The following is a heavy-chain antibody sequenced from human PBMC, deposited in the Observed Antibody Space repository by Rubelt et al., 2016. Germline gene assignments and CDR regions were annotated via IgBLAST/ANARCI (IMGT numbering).Heavy chain of an antibody. V-gene: IGHV5-51*07. CDR3: SRLMGYSTIDY. CDR1: GYRFTNYW. CDR2: IHPGDSAT. Sequence: EVQLVQSGAEVKKPGECLKVSCKGSGYRFTNYWIGWVHQMPGKGLEWMGIIHPGDSATSYSPPFQGQVTISADKSINTAYLQWSSLKASDTAIYYCSRLMGYSTIDYWGQGTLVTVSS. D-gene: IGHD5-12*01. J-gene: IGHJ4*02.